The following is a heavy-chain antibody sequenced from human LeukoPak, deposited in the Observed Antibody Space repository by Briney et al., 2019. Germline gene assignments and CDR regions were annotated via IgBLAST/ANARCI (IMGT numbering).Heavy chain of an antibody. CDR3: AREPGTMGPDNWLDP. V-gene: IGHV3-74*01. CDR2: INSDGSST. J-gene: IGHJ5*02. D-gene: IGHD3-10*01. Sequence: GGSLRLSCAASGFTFSSYCMHWVRQAPGKGLVWVSPINSDGSSTSYADSVKGRFTISRDNAKNTLYLQMNSLRAEDTAVYYCAREPGTMGPDNWLDPWGQGTLVTVSS. CDR1: GFTFSSYC.